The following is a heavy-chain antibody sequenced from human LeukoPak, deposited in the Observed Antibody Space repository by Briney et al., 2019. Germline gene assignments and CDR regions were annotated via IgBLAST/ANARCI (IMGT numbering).Heavy chain of an antibody. CDR1: GGSINSRNHY. CDR2: IYNGGST. D-gene: IGHD5-12*01. J-gene: IGHJ4*02. CDR3: ATTTIRLGY. V-gene: IGHV4-39*07. Sequence: PSETLSLTCSVSGGSINSRNHYWGWIRQPPGKGLEWIGSIYNGGSTYYNPSLKSRVTLSIDTSKNQFSLKLSSVTAADTAVYYCATTTIRLGYWGQGTLVTVSS.